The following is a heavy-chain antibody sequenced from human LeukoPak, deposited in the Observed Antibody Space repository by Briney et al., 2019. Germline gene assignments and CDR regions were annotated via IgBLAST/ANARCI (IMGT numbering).Heavy chain of an antibody. CDR2: ISSNGGST. D-gene: IGHD1-26*01. CDR3: ARVRWEYPDYYFDY. Sequence: GGSLRLSCAASGFTFSSYAMHWVRQAPGKGLEYVSAISSNGGSTYYANSVKGRFTISRDNSKNTLYLQMGSLRAEDMAVYYCARVRWEYPDYYFDYWGQGTLVTVSS. CDR1: GFTFSSYA. J-gene: IGHJ4*02. V-gene: IGHV3-64*01.